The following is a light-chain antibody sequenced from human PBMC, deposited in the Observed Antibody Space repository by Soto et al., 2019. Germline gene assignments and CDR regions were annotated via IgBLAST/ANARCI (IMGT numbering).Light chain of an antibody. CDR1: QGISNW. CDR2: TGS. Sequence: DIQMTQSPSSVSASVGDRVSITCRASQGISNWLAWYQQKPGRAPKLLIYTGSSLQSGVPSRFSGTGSGTDFTITIRSLQPEDVATYYCQQANSFPLTFGGGTKVEIK. J-gene: IGKJ4*01. V-gene: IGKV1-12*01. CDR3: QQANSFPLT.